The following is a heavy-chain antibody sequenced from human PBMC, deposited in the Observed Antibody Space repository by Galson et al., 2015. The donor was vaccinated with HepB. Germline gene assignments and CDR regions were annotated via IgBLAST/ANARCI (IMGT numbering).Heavy chain of an antibody. J-gene: IGHJ3*02. Sequence: PALVKPTQTLTLTCTFSGFSLSTSGMCVSWIRQPPGKGLEWLALIDWDDDKYYSTSLKTRLTISKDTSKNQVVLTMTNMDPVDTATYYCARIHGGATGYGLDIWGQGTIVTVSS. CDR3: ARIHGGATGYGLDI. CDR1: GFSLSTSGMC. D-gene: IGHD5-18*01. CDR2: IDWDDDK. V-gene: IGHV2-70*01.